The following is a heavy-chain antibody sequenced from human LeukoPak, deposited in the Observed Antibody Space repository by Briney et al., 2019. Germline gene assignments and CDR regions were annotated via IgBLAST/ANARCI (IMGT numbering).Heavy chain of an antibody. CDR2: INPKSGAT. V-gene: IGHV1-2*06. CDR1: GNTFSDND. D-gene: IGHD2-21*01. Sequence: ASVKVSCKASGNTFSDNDLYWVRQAPGQGLELMGRINPKSGATNYAQKFQDRVTMARDTSISTAYMDLSRLRSDDTAVYYCARERGIVAFDIWGQGTMVTVSS. J-gene: IGHJ3*02. CDR3: ARERGIVAFDI.